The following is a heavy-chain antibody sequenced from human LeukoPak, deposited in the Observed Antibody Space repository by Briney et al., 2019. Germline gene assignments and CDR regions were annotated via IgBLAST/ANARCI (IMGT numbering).Heavy chain of an antibody. Sequence: GGSLRLSCSGSGFTFSIYAMNWVRQAPGKGLEWVSGINYSDGKTSYADSVKGRFTISRDNSKNTLYLQMNSLRAEDTAVYYCAKGPSDDFWSGYYPNYGMDVRGQGTTVTVSS. CDR1: GFTFSIYA. CDR3: AKGPSDDFWSGYYPNYGMDV. D-gene: IGHD3-3*01. CDR2: INYSDGKT. J-gene: IGHJ6*02. V-gene: IGHV3-23*01.